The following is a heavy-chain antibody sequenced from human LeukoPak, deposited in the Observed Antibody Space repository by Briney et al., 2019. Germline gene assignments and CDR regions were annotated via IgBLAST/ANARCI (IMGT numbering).Heavy chain of an antibody. CDR2: IYSGGST. Sequence: GGSLRLSCAAFGFTVSSNYMSWVRQAPGKGLEWVSVIYSGGSTYYADSVKGRFTISRDNSKNTLYLQMNSLRAEDTAVYYCARVSYYDFWSGYYSSYYFDYWGQGTLVTVSS. D-gene: IGHD3-3*01. CDR1: GFTVSSNY. J-gene: IGHJ4*02. CDR3: ARVSYYDFWSGYYSSYYFDY. V-gene: IGHV3-53*01.